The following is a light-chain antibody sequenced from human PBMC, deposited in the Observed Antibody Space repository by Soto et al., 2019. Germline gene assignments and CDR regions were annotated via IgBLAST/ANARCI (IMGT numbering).Light chain of an antibody. CDR1: SSNIGSNY. Sequence: QAVLTQPPSASGTPGQRVTISCSGSSSNIGSNYVYWYHQLPGTAPKLVIYRNNQRPSGVPDRISGSKSGTSASLAISGLRSEDEADYYCSSFEASNNLLFGGGTQLTVL. CDR3: SSFEASNNLL. V-gene: IGLV1-47*01. CDR2: RNN. J-gene: IGLJ2*01.